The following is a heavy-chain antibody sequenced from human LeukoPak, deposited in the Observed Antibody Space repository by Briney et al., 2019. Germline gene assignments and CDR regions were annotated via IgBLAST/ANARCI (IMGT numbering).Heavy chain of an antibody. CDR2: IYPGDSDT. Sequence: GESLKISCKGSGYSFTSYWIGWVRQMPGKGLEWMGIIYPGDSDTRYSPSFQGQVTISADKAISTAYLQWSSLKASDTAMYYCARASSSWYQNYYYYMDVWGKGTTVTVSS. J-gene: IGHJ6*03. D-gene: IGHD6-13*01. CDR1: GYSFTSYW. CDR3: ARASSSWYQNYYYYMDV. V-gene: IGHV5-51*03.